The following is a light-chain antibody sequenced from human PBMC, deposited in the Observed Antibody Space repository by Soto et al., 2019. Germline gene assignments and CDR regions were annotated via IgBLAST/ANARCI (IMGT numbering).Light chain of an antibody. CDR3: QQYGSSPRT. Sequence: EIVLTQSPGTLSLSPGERATLSCRASQSLSSGQLVWYQQKPGQAPRLLIYGGSSRAPGIPSRFSGRGSGTDFTLTISRLEPEDFAVYFCQQYGSSPRTFGQGTKLEIK. CDR2: GGS. CDR1: QSLSSGQ. J-gene: IGKJ2*01. V-gene: IGKV3-20*01.